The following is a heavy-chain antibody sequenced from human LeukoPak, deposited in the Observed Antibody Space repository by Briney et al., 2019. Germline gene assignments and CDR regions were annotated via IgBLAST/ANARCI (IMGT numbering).Heavy chain of an antibody. CDR1: GFTFSTSA. CDR2: ISTTVTNT. Sequence: GGSLRLSCAASGFTFSTSAMTWVRQAPGKGLEWVSSISTTVTNTYYADSVKGRFTISRDNSNNTVYLQMNSLTAEDTAPYYCTKRAEFGGFDPWGQGTLVTVSS. V-gene: IGHV3-23*01. D-gene: IGHD3-10*01. CDR3: TKRAEFGGFDP. J-gene: IGHJ5*02.